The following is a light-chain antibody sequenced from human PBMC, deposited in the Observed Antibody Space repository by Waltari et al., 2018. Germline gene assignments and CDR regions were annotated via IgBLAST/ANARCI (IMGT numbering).Light chain of an antibody. CDR3: QHYYSPPWT. CDR1: SVLYSSNHKNY. J-gene: IGKJ1*01. CDR2: WAS. V-gene: IGKV4-1*01. Sequence: SVLYSSNHKNYLAWYQQKPGQPPKLLIYWASTRESGVPDRFSGSVSGTDFTLTISSLQAEDVAVYYCQHYYSPPWTFGQGTKVEIK.